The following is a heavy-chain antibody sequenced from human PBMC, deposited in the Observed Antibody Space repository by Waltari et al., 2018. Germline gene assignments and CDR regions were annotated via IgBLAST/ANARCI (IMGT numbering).Heavy chain of an antibody. V-gene: IGHV4-59*08. CDR3: ARQMDYGDPSWFDP. J-gene: IGHJ5*02. CDR2: IYYSGST. CDR1: GGSISSYY. Sequence: QVQLQESGPGLVKPSETLSLTCTVSGGSISSYYWRWIRQPPGKGLEWIGYIYYSGSTNYNPSLKSRVTISVDTSKNQFSLKLSSVTAADTAVYYCARQMDYGDPSWFDPWGQGTLVTVSS. D-gene: IGHD4-17*01.